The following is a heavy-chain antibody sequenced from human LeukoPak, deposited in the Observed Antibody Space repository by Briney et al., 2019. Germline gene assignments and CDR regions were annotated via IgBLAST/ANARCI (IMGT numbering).Heavy chain of an antibody. CDR3: AKDRAYGDYPLGWFDP. V-gene: IGHV3-21*01. J-gene: IGHJ5*02. D-gene: IGHD4-17*01. CDR2: ISSSSSYI. Sequence: PGGSLRLSCAASGFTFSSYSMNWVRQAPGKGLEWVSSISSSSSYIYHAESVKGRFTISRDNSKNTLYLQMNSLRAEDTAVYYCAKDRAYGDYPLGWFDPWGQGTLVTVSS. CDR1: GFTFSSYS.